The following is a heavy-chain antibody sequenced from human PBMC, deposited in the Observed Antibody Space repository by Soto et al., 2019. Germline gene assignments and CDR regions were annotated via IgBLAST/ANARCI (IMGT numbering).Heavy chain of an antibody. Sequence: PGASLKISCKGXXXTXSSXWXXXXXXMPGKGLEWIGIIYPSDFDTRYRPSFQGQVTVSADKSISTAYLQWSSLKASDTAMYYCARIGFAYGPFDYWGQGTLVTV. J-gene: IGHJ4*02. CDR1: XXTXSSXW. CDR2: IYPSDFDT. V-gene: IGHV5-51*01. D-gene: IGHD3-10*01. CDR3: ARIGFAYGPFDY.